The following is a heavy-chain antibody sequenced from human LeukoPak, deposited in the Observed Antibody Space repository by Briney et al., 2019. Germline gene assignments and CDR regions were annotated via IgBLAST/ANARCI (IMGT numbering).Heavy chain of an antibody. CDR2: IWYDGSNK. V-gene: IGHV3-33*01. CDR1: GFTFSSYG. CDR3: ARDQGIAVAGTFDYYYYGMDV. J-gene: IGHJ6*02. D-gene: IGHD6-19*01. Sequence: GGSLRLSCAASGFTFSSYGMHWVRQAPGKGREWVAVIWYDGSNKYYADSVKGRFTISRDNSKNTLYLQMNSLRAEDTAVYYCARDQGIAVAGTFDYYYYGMDVWGQGTTVTVSS.